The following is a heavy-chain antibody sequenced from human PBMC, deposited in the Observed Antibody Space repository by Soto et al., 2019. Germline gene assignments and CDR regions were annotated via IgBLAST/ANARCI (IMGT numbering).Heavy chain of an antibody. Sequence: QVHLVQSGAEVKKPGASVKVSCKASGYSFTDYYMHWVRQAPGQGLEWMGWINTKTGGTNYAQRVQGRVTITGHTSINTPYIELSRLRSDDTAVYYCARVGPTGWFDPWGQGTVVTVSS. CDR2: INTKTGGT. J-gene: IGHJ5*02. CDR1: GYSFTDYY. V-gene: IGHV1-2*02. CDR3: ARVGPTGWFDP.